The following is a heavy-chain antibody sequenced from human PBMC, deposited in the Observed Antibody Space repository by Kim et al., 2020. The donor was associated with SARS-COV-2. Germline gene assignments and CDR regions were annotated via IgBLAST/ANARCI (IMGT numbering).Heavy chain of an antibody. CDR3: AKNLGYYYGMDV. V-gene: IGHV3-23*03. J-gene: IGHJ6*02. Sequence: GGSLRLSCTASGFTFRSYDMSWVRQAPGKGLEWVSAIHSGGSDTFYADSVKGRFTISRDNSKSTLYLQMNSLRADDTAVYYCAKNLGYYYGMDVWGQGTTVIVSS. CDR2: IHSGGSDT. D-gene: IGHD3-16*01. CDR1: GFTFRSYD.